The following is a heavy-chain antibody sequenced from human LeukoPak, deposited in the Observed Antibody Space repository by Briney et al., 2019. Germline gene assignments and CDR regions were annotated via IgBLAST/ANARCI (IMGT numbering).Heavy chain of an antibody. CDR1: GFSFRSHG. J-gene: IGHJ1*01. Sequence: RGTLRLSCAASGFSFRSHGMNWGRQAPGKGLEWVSGISPRGDITYYKDSVRGRFTISRDNFKNTVSLQLNSLRAEDPAMYYCAKDDDWGRFNHWGQGTLVTVSS. V-gene: IGHV3-23*01. D-gene: IGHD3-16*01. CDR2: ISPRGDIT. CDR3: AKDDDWGRFNH.